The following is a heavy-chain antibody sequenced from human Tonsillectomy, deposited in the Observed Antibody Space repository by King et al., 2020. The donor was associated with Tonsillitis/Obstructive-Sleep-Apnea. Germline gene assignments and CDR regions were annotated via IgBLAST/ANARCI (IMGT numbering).Heavy chain of an antibody. J-gene: IGHJ6*03. V-gene: IGHV4-34*01. CDR3: GTNAGDYYYYMDV. Sequence: VQLQQWGAGLLKPSETLSLTCGVYGGSFSGYYWSWIRQPPGKGLEWIGEINHSGSTDYNSSFKSRVTISRDTSKNQFSLRLTSVTAADTAVYYCGTNAGDYYYYMDVWGKGTTVTVSS. D-gene: IGHD2-2*01. CDR1: GGSFSGYY. CDR2: INHSGST.